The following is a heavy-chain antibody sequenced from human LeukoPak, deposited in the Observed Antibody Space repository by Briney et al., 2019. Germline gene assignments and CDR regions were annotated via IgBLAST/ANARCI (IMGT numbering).Heavy chain of an antibody. V-gene: IGHV1-18*01. CDR2: ISAYNGNT. Sequence: ASVKVSCKASGYTFTSYGISWVRQAPGQGLEWMGWISAYNGNTNYAQKLQGRVTMTTDTSTSTAYMELRSLRSDDTAVYYCARGCSGGACYGYHLDPWGQGTLVTVSS. J-gene: IGHJ5*02. CDR3: ARGCSGGACYGYHLDP. D-gene: IGHD2-15*01. CDR1: GYTFTSYG.